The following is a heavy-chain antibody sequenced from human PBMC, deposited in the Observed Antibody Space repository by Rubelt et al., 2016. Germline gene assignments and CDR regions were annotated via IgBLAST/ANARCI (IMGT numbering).Heavy chain of an antibody. V-gene: IGHV3-21*02. CDR3: ATTSAITGTSPGFSDY. CDR2: ISTTSTYI. J-gene: IGHJ4*02. Sequence: EVQLVESGGGLVKPGGSLRLSCAASGFSFSSYSMNWVRQAPGKGLEWVSSISTTSTYIYYTDSVKGRFTISRDNAKNSLYLQRNSLGVEETAVYYCATTSAITGTSPGFSDYWGQGALVTVSS. D-gene: IGHD1-20*01. CDR1: GFSFSSYS.